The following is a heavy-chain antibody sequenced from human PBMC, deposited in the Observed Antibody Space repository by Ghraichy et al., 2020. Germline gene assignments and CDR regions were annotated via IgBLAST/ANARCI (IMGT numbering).Heavy chain of an antibody. V-gene: IGHV3-48*02. CDR1: GFTFSSYS. Sequence: GGSLRLSCAASGFTFSSYSMNWVRQAPGKGLEWVSYISSSSSTIYYADSVKGRFTISGDNAKNSLYLQMNSLRDEDTAVYYCARDRYCSSTSCSYGMDVWGQGTTVTVSS. J-gene: IGHJ6*02. D-gene: IGHD2-2*01. CDR3: ARDRYCSSTSCSYGMDV. CDR2: ISSSSSTI.